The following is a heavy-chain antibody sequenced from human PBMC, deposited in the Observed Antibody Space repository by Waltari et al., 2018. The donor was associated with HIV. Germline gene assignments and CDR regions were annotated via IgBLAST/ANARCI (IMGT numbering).Heavy chain of an antibody. CDR3: ARQRGSGSGDY. Sequence: GGGFVQPGGSLRLSCAVSGFTLSSYWMTWVRQAPGKGLEWVANIKQDGSEAYYVDSVKGRFTISRDNAKNSLYLQMNSLRAEDTAVYYCARQRGSGSGDYWGRGTLVTVSS. D-gene: IGHD1-26*01. CDR1: GFTLSSYW. CDR2: IKQDGSEA. J-gene: IGHJ4*02. V-gene: IGHV3-7*01.